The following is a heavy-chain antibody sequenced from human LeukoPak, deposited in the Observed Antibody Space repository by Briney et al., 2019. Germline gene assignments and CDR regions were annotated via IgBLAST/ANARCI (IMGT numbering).Heavy chain of an antibody. Sequence: GGSLRHSCAASGFTFSSYAMSWIRQAPGKGLEWVSYISKDGNTRNYADSVKGRFTISRDNAKNSLYLQMNSLRAEDTAVYYCARVMRSGSPFDYWGQGTLVTVSS. CDR2: ISKDGNTR. D-gene: IGHD1-26*01. J-gene: IGHJ4*02. V-gene: IGHV3-11*01. CDR1: GFTFSSYA. CDR3: ARVMRSGSPFDY.